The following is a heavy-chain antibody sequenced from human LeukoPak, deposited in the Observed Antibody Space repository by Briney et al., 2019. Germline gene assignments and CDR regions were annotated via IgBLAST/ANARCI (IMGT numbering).Heavy chain of an antibody. Sequence: ASVKVSCKAFGYTFTGYFIHWVRQAPGQGLEWMGRINPRNGDTKYERKFQGRVTMTRDTSISTAYMELSRLRSDDTAVYYCARGVLGGGAFDIWGQGTMVTVSS. CDR2: INPRNGDT. D-gene: IGHD3-16*01. J-gene: IGHJ3*02. CDR3: ARGVLGGGAFDI. V-gene: IGHV1-2*06. CDR1: GYTFTGYF.